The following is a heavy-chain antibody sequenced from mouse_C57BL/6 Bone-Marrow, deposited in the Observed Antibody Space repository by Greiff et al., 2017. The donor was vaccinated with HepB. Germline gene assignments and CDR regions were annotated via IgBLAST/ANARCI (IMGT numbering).Heavy chain of an antibody. D-gene: IGHD1-1*01. CDR3: ARGGSSYGY. V-gene: IGHV1-19*01. CDR2: INPYNGGT. CDR1: GYTFTDYY. Sequence: EVQLVESGPVLVKPGASVKMSCKASGYTFTDYYMNWVKQSHGKSLEWIGVINPYNGGTSYNQKFKGKATLTVDKSSSTAYMELNSLTSEDSAVYYCARGGSSYGYWGQGTTLTVSS. J-gene: IGHJ2*01.